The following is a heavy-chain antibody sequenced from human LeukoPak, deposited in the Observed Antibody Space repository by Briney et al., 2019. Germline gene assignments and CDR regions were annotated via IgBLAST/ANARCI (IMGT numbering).Heavy chain of an antibody. Sequence: GGSLRLSCAASGFTVSSNYMSWVRQAPGKGLEWVSVIYSGGSTYYADSVKGRFTISRDNSKNTLYLQMNSLRAEDTAVYYCAREGSGYDYAFDIWGQGTMVTVSS. D-gene: IGHD5-12*01. CDR1: GFTVSSNY. CDR2: IYSGGST. V-gene: IGHV3-53*01. J-gene: IGHJ3*02. CDR3: AREGSGYDYAFDI.